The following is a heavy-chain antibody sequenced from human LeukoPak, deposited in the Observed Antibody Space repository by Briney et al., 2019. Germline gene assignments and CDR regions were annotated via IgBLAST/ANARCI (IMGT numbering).Heavy chain of an antibody. V-gene: IGHV4-34*01. J-gene: IGHJ5*02. CDR3: ARAAPWGKKRRRNWFDP. D-gene: IGHD1-26*01. CDR1: GGSFSGYY. Sequence: SETLSLTCAVYGGSFSGYYWSWIRQPPGKGLEWIGEINHSGSTKYNPSLKSRVTISLDTSKNQFSLKLSPVTAADTAVYYCARAAPWGKKRRRNWFDPWGQGTLVTVSS. CDR2: INHSGST.